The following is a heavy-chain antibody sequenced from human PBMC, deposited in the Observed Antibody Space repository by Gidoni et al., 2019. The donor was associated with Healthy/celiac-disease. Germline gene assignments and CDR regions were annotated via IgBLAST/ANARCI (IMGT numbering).Heavy chain of an antibody. D-gene: IGHD6-19*01. CDR2: ISAYHGST. CDR3: ASQNPYSSGWSNWFDP. Sequence: QVQLVQSGAEVKKPGASVTVSCKASGYTFTSYGISWVRQAPGQGLEWMGCISAYHGSTNYAQKLQGRVTMTTDTSTSTAYMELRSRRSDDSAVYYCASQNPYSSGWSNWFDPWGQGTLVTVSS. V-gene: IGHV1-18*04. J-gene: IGHJ5*02. CDR1: GYTFTSYG.